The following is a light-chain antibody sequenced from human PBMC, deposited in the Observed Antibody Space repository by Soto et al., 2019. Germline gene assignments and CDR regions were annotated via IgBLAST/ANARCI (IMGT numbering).Light chain of an antibody. J-gene: IGLJ3*02. Sequence: QAVVTQAPSLTVSPGGTVTLTCASSTGASTSGNYPRWFQQKPGQAPRTLIYTTDDRHSWTPGRFSGSLLGDKAALTLSGVPPEDADEYYRLLYFSGGHLVFGAGTKLTVL. CDR1: TGASTSGNY. CDR3: LLYFSGGHLV. V-gene: IGLV7-43*01. CDR2: TTD.